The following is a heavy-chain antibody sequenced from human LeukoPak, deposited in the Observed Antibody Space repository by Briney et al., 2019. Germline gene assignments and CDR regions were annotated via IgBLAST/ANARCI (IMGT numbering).Heavy chain of an antibody. J-gene: IGHJ4*02. CDR3: ARAVDTAMDFDY. CDR1: GGSISSYY. Sequence: SETLSLTFTVSGGSISSYYWSWIRQPPGKGLEWIGYIYYSGSTNYNPSLKSRVTISVDTSKNQFSLKLRSVTAADTAVYYCARAVDTAMDFDYWGQGTLVTVSS. V-gene: IGHV4-59*01. D-gene: IGHD5-18*01. CDR2: IYYSGST.